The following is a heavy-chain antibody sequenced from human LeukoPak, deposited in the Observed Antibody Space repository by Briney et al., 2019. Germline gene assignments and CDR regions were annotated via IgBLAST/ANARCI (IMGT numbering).Heavy chain of an antibody. CDR2: ISYGGSNK. D-gene: IGHD2-21*02. CDR3: ARDFKVVTATSLFDY. CDR1: GFTFSSYA. Sequence: PGGSLRLSCAASGFTFSSYAMPWVRQAPGKGLEWVAVISYGGSNKYYADSVKGRFTISRDNSKNTLYLQMNSLRAEDTAVYYCARDFKVVTATSLFDYWGQGTLVTVSS. V-gene: IGHV3-30-3*01. J-gene: IGHJ4*02.